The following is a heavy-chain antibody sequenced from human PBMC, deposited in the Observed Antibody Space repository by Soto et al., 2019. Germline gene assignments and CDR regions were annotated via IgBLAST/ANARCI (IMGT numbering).Heavy chain of an antibody. V-gene: IGHV1-69*13. D-gene: IGHD3-10*01. Sequence: SVKVSCKTSGGSFMSQAISWVRQAPGQGPEWMGGIIPFSGTVTYTQRFQGRLTLTADEPTKTAYMELSSLRSEDTAVYYCARGSYDSYAGFFGMDVWGQGTKVAVSS. J-gene: IGHJ6*02. CDR2: IIPFSGTV. CDR1: GGSFMSQA. CDR3: ARGSYDSYAGFFGMDV.